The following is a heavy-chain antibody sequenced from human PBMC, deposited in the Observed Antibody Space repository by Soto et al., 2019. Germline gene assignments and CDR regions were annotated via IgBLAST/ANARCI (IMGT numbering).Heavy chain of an antibody. D-gene: IGHD2-2*01. Sequence: QVQLVQSGAEVKKPESSVKVSCKTSGGTFVRHVISWVRQAPGQGPEWMGKINPLSGIPNYAQKFQDRVTFPGGPGLGTAYMELSSLRSDDTAVYYCATPACAATWCSPSHNLDHWGQGTLVTVSS. CDR1: GGTFVRHV. CDR3: ATPACAATWCSPSHNLDH. CDR2: INPLSGIP. V-gene: IGHV1-69*09. J-gene: IGHJ4*02.